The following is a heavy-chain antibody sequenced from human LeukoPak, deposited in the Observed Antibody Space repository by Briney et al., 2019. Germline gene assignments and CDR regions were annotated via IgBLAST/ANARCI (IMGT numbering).Heavy chain of an antibody. J-gene: IGHJ4*02. CDR1: GFSFSSYA. CDR2: ISGRDGST. D-gene: IGHD1-26*01. Sequence: GGSLRLSCAASGFSFSSYAMSWVRQAPGKGLEWVSGISGRDGSTYYADSVKGRFTISRDNSKNTLYLQMNSLRAEDTAIYYCAKDGGRRDDYWGQGTLVTVSS. V-gene: IGHV3-23*01. CDR3: AKDGGRRDDY.